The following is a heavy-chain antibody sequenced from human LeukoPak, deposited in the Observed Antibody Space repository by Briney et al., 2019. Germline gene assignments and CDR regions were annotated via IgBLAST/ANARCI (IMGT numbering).Heavy chain of an antibody. CDR3: ARAGWVDYDIPLA. CDR1: GFTFSSYS. J-gene: IGHJ5*02. V-gene: IGHV4-34*01. D-gene: IGHD3-9*01. Sequence: GSLRLSCAASGFTFSSYSMNWVRQPPGKGLEWIGEINHSGSTNYNPSLKSRVTISVDTSKNQFSLKLSSVTAADTAVYYCARAGWVDYDIPLAWGQGTLVTVSS. CDR2: INHSGST.